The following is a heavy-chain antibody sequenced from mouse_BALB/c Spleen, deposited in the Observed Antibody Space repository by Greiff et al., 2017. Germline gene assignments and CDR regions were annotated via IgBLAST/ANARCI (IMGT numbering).Heavy chain of an antibody. CDR3: ARGTTVDYAMDY. J-gene: IGHJ4*01. D-gene: IGHD1-1*01. Sequence: VQLQQSGAELVKPGASVKLSCTASGFNIKDTYMHWVKQRPEQGLEWIGRIDPANGNTKYDPKFQGKATITADTSSNTAYLQLSSLTSEDTAVYYCARGTTVDYAMDYWGQGTSVTVSS. CDR2: IDPANGNT. V-gene: IGHV14-3*02. CDR1: GFNIKDTY.